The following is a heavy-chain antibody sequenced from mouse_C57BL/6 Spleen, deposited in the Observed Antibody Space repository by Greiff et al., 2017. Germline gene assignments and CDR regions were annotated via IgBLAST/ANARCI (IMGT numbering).Heavy chain of an antibody. D-gene: IGHD1-1*01. Sequence: QVQLQQPGAELVMPGASVKLSCKASGYTFTSYWMHWVKQRPGQGLEWIGEIDPSDSYTNYNQKFKGKSTLTVDKSSSTAYMQLSSLTSEDSAVYYCARTTTVVAPFADWGQGTLVTVAA. V-gene: IGHV1-69*01. CDR3: ARTTTVVAPFAD. J-gene: IGHJ3*01. CDR1: GYTFTSYW. CDR2: IDPSDSYT.